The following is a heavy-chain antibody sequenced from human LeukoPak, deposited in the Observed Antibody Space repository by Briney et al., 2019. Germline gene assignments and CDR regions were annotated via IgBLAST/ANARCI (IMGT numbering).Heavy chain of an antibody. V-gene: IGHV3-66*01. J-gene: IGHJ4*02. Sequence: GGSLRLSCAASGFTVSSNYMNWVRQAPGKGLEWVSVIYGAGNTYYADSVKGRFTISRDNSKNTLYLQMNSLRAEDTAVYYCAKDQRIAAAGTAGIDYWGQGTLVTVSS. CDR1: GFTVSSNY. D-gene: IGHD6-13*01. CDR2: IYGAGNT. CDR3: AKDQRIAAAGTAGIDY.